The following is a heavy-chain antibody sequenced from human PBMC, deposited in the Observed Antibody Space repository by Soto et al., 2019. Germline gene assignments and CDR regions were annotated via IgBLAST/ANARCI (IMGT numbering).Heavy chain of an antibody. Sequence: SETLSLTCAVYGGSFSGYYWSWIRQPPGKGLEWIGEINHSGSTNYNPSLKSRVTISVDTSKNQFSLKLSSVTAADTAVYYCARLLERGYSGYEKSDYWGQGTLVTVSS. CDR1: GGSFSGYY. V-gene: IGHV4-34*01. CDR3: ARLLERGYSGYEKSDY. CDR2: INHSGST. J-gene: IGHJ4*02. D-gene: IGHD5-12*01.